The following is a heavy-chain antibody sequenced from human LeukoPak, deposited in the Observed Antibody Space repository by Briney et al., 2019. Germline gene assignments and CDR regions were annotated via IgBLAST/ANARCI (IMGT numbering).Heavy chain of an antibody. V-gene: IGHV1-18*01. D-gene: IGHD3-9*01. CDR1: GYTFTSYA. CDR2: ISPSDGDT. J-gene: IGHJ6*02. CDR3: ARGLYATRYFYGLDV. Sequence: ASVKVSCKTSGYTFTSYAISWVRQAPGQGLEWMGWISPSDGDTNYAQDPQDRVTMTTDTSTRKAFLELRSLRSDDTAVYYCARGLYATRYFYGLDVWGQGTTVTVSS.